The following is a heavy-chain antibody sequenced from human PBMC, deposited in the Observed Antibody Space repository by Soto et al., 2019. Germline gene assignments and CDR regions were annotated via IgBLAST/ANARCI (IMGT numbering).Heavy chain of an antibody. CDR2: IYYTGST. CDR1: GGSIRSGGSY. V-gene: IGHV4-31*03. Sequence: SESLSLTCTVSGGSIRSGGSYGSWIRQHPGKGLEWIGYIYYTGSTFYNPSLKSRISISVDTSKNQFSLNLSSLTAADSAVYYCARAVLTTTWFERWGQGTLVTVS. D-gene: IGHD3-22*01. J-gene: IGHJ5*02. CDR3: ARAVLTTTWFER.